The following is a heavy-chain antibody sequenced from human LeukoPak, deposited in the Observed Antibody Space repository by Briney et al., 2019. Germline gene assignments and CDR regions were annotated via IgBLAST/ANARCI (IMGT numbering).Heavy chain of an antibody. CDR2: MNPNTGNT. V-gene: IGHV1-8*01. D-gene: IGHD3-3*01. Sequence: ASVKVSCKASGYTFTSYDINWVRQATGQGLEWVGWMNPNTGNTGYAQKFQGRVTMTRNTSISTAYMELSSLRSEDTAVYYCARASYLTIFGVVIPSYYYYGMDVWGQGTTVTVSS. J-gene: IGHJ6*02. CDR3: ARASYLTIFGVVIPSYYYYGMDV. CDR1: GYTFTSYD.